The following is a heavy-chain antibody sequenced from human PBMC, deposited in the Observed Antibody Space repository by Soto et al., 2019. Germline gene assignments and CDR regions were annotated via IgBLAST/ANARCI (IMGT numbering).Heavy chain of an antibody. CDR1: GFTFSGAW. V-gene: IGHV3-15*07. CDR3: TTDNGSGSYFVDYYYYGMDV. Sequence: PGGSLRLSCAASGFTFSGAWMNWVRQAPGKGLEWVGRIKSKFDGETTDYAAPVKGRFTISRDDSKNTLCLQMNSLKTEDTAVYYCTTDNGSGSYFVDYYYYGMDVWGQGTTVTVSS. CDR2: IKSKFDGETT. J-gene: IGHJ6*02. D-gene: IGHD3-10*01.